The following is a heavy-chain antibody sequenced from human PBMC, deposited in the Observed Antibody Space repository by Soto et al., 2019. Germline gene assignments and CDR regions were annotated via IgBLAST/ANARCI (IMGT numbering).Heavy chain of an antibody. V-gene: IGHV3-23*01. CDR2: ISGRVAST. CDR3: AKDFLSRTIFGVVILRHSWFDP. CDR1: GFTFSSYA. Sequence: VGSLRLSCAASGFTFSSYAMSWVREAPGKGLEWVSPISGRVASTYYSESVKGRFTICRDNSKNTMYLQINSLRTEDTAAYYYAKDFLSRTIFGVVILRHSWFDPWGQGTLVTVSS. D-gene: IGHD3-3*01. J-gene: IGHJ5*02.